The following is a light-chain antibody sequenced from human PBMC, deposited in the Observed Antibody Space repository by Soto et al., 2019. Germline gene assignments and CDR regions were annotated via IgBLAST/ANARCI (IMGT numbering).Light chain of an antibody. J-gene: IGKJ5*01. Sequence: MLRGPSSLTASVGDRAPITCRASQGISNYLAWYQQRSGKVPKLLIYAASTLQSGVPPRFSGSGSGTDFTLTISSLQPEDFATYYCQQANSFPLTYGQGTRLEI. CDR3: QQANSFPLT. CDR1: QGISNY. CDR2: AAS. V-gene: IGKV1-27*01.